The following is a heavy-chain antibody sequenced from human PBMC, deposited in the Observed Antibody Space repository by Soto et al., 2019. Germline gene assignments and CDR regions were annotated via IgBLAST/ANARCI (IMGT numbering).Heavy chain of an antibody. Sequence: QVQLVQSGAEVKKPGASVKVSCKASGYTFTGYYMHWVRQAPGQGLEWMGWINPNSGGTNYAQKFQGWVTMTRDTSISTAYMELSRLRSDDTAVYYCAGSHIVVVTASYGMDVWGQGTTVTVSS. D-gene: IGHD2-21*02. J-gene: IGHJ6*02. CDR1: GYTFTGYY. CDR3: AGSHIVVVTASYGMDV. V-gene: IGHV1-2*04. CDR2: INPNSGGT.